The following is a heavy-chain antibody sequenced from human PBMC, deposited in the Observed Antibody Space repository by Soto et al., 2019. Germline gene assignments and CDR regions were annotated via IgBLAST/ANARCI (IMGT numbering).Heavy chain of an antibody. V-gene: IGHV1-18*01. CDR3: AREKPSVATLNWFDP. J-gene: IGHJ5*02. CDR1: GFTFTSCC. CDR2: ISAYNGNT. Sequence: ASVKVCSKASGFTFTSCCRCWVRQAPGQGLEWMGWISAYNGNTNYAQKLQGRVTMTTDTSTSTAYMELRSLRSDDTAVYYCAREKPSVATLNWFDPWGQGTLVTVSS. D-gene: IGHD2-15*01.